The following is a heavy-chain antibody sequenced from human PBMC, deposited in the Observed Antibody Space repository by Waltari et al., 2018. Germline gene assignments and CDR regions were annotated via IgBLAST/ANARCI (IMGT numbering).Heavy chain of an antibody. CDR2: IYYSGST. D-gene: IGHD1-1*01. Sequence: QVQLQESGPGLVKPSETLSLTCTVSGGSISSYYWSWIRQPPGKGLEWIGYIYYSGSTNYNPSLKSRVTISVDTSKNQFSLKLSSVTAADTAVYYCARGEYGTVIDYWGQGTLVTVSS. V-gene: IGHV4-59*01. J-gene: IGHJ4*02. CDR1: GGSISSYY. CDR3: ARGEYGTVIDY.